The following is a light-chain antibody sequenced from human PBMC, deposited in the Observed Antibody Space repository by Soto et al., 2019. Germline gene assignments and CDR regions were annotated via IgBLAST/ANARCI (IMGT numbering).Light chain of an antibody. V-gene: IGKV3D-20*02. CDR2: GTS. J-gene: IGKJ1*01. CDR1: QSVSSKY. Sequence: HSAGTLSLYQGERATLSCRASQSVSSKYLAWYQQKPGQAPRLLIYGTSSRATGISDRFRGSGSGTDFTLTISRLEPEDFAVYYCQQRSNWWTSGQGTKVDIK. CDR3: QQRSNWWT.